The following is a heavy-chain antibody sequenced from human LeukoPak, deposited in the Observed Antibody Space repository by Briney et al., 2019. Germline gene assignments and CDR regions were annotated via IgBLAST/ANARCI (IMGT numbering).Heavy chain of an antibody. Sequence: GSLRLSCAASGFTVSSNYMSWVRQAPGKGLEWIRRIYTSGSTNYNPSLKSRVTMSVDTSKNQFSLKLSSVTAADTAVYYCAREGAAGTKYFQLWGQGTLVTVSS. CDR1: GFTVSSNY. CDR3: AREGAAGTKYFQL. J-gene: IGHJ1*01. V-gene: IGHV4-4*07. CDR2: IYTSGST. D-gene: IGHD6-13*01.